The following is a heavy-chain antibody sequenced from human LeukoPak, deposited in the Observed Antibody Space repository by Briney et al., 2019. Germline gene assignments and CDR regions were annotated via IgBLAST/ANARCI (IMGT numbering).Heavy chain of an antibody. CDR1: GYTFTSYD. J-gene: IGHJ6*03. D-gene: IGHD3-3*01. V-gene: IGHV1-8*01. CDR2: MNPNSGNT. CDR3: ARGRGTIFGVVIIPDYYYYYYMDV. Sequence: GASVKVSCKASGYTFTSYDINWVRQATGQGLEWMGWMNPNSGNTGYAQKFQGRVTMTRNTSISTAYMELGSLRSEDTAVYYCARGRGTIFGVVIIPDYYYYYYMDVWGKGTTVTVSS.